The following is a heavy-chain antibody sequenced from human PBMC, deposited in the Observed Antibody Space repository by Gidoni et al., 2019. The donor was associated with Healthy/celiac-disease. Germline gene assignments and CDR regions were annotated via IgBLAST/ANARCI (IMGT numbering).Heavy chain of an antibody. J-gene: IGHJ4*02. CDR2: ISYDGSNK. CDR1: GFTFSSYG. Sequence: QVQLVESGGGVVQPGRSLRLSCAASGFTFSSYGMHWVRQAPGKGLEWVAVISYDGSNKYYADSVKGRFTISRDNSKNTLYLQMNSLRAEDTAVYYCAKDGRFLRPYYFDYWGQGTLVTVSS. CDR3: AKDGRFLRPYYFDY. V-gene: IGHV3-30*18. D-gene: IGHD3-3*01.